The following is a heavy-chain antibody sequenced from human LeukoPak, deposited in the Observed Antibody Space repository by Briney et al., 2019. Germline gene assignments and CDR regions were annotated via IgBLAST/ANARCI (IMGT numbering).Heavy chain of an antibody. CDR2: ISSSSSYI. Sequence: AGGSLRLSCAASGFTFSSYRMNWVRQAPGKGLEWVSSISSSSSYIYYADSVKGRFTISRDNAKNSLYLQMNSLRAEDTAVYYCARGQGPRITGTTGPDPWGQGTLVTVSS. J-gene: IGHJ5*02. CDR1: GFTFSSYR. D-gene: IGHD1-7*01. CDR3: ARGQGPRITGTTGPDP. V-gene: IGHV3-21*01.